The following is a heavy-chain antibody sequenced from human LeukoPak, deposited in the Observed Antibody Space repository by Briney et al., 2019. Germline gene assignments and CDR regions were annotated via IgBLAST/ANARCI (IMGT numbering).Heavy chain of an antibody. CDR2: IKEDGSEK. Sequence: PGGSLRLSCVASGFTFSRNWMSWVRQAPGKGLEWVANIKEDGSEKYYVDSVKGRFTISRDNAKNSLYLQMNSLRAEDTAMYYCARDFFAFGGVIALLDYWGQGTLVTVSS. V-gene: IGHV3-7*01. J-gene: IGHJ4*02. CDR1: GFTFSRNW. CDR3: ARDFFAFGGVIALLDY. D-gene: IGHD3-16*02.